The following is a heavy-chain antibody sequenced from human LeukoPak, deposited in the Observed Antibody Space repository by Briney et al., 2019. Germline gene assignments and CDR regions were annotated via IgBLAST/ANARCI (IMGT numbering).Heavy chain of an antibody. CDR1: GGSISSGSYY. V-gene: IGHV4-39*01. CDR2: FYYSGAT. D-gene: IGHD3-10*01. Sequence: PSETLSLTCSASGGSISSGSYYWGWLRQPPGKGLEWFGSFYYSGATYYNPSLESRVTISIDTSKNHFSLRLTSVTAADTAVYYCARHRYYSNYFDFWGQGTLVTVSS. CDR3: ARHRYYSNYFDF. J-gene: IGHJ4*02.